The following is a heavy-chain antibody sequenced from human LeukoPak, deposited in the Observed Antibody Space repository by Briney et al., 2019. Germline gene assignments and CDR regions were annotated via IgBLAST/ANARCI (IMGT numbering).Heavy chain of an antibody. J-gene: IGHJ6*02. CDR2: ISVYNGNT. Sequence: ASVKVSCKASGYTFTSYGITWVRQAPGRGLEWMGWISVYNGNTNYAQKLHGRVTMTTDTSTSTAYMELRSLRSDDTAVYYCAREQPHYYGSGTEYYYYGMDVWGQGTTVTVSS. CDR3: AREQPHYYGSGTEYYYYGMDV. CDR1: GYTFTSYG. D-gene: IGHD3-10*01. V-gene: IGHV1-18*01.